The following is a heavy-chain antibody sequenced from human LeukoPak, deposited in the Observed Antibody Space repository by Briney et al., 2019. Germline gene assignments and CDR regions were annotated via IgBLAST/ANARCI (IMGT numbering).Heavy chain of an antibody. J-gene: IGHJ4*02. CDR3: AREYCGGDCYVFDY. D-gene: IGHD2-21*02. CDR2: IWYDGSNK. Sequence: GGSLRLSCAASGFTFSSNGMHWVRQAPGKGLEWVAVIWYDGSNKYYADSVKGRFTISRDNSKNTLYLQMNSLRAEDTAVYYCAREYCGGDCYVFDYWGQGTLVTVSS. CDR1: GFTFSSNG. V-gene: IGHV3-33*01.